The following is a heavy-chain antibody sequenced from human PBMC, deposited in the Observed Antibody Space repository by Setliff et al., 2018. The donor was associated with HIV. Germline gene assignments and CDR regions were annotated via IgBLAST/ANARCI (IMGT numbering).Heavy chain of an antibody. CDR1: GGSISSSGPGYY. CDR2: VYYSGST. J-gene: IGHJ6*02. D-gene: IGHD3-3*01. V-gene: IGHV4-39*01. Sequence: ASETLSLTCTVSGGSISSSGPGYYWGWVRQAPGGGLEWIGSVYYSGSTYSNPSLKSRVTISLDTSKNQLSLRLTSMTAADTAVYYCARRLQFLEFLHGVGGLDVWGQGTTVTVSS. CDR3: ARRLQFLEFLHGVGGLDV.